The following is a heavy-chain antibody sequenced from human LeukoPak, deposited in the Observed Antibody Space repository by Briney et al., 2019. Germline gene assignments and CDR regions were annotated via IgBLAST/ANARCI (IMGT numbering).Heavy chain of an antibody. Sequence: PGGSLRLSCAVSGFTVSSNYMSWVRQAPGKGLEWVANIKQDGSEKYYVDSVKGRFTISRDNAKNSLCLQMNSLRAEDTAVYYCARSSGSRDYWGQGTLVTVSS. CDR1: GFTVSSNY. V-gene: IGHV3-7*01. CDR2: IKQDGSEK. CDR3: ARSSGSRDY. J-gene: IGHJ4*02. D-gene: IGHD1-26*01.